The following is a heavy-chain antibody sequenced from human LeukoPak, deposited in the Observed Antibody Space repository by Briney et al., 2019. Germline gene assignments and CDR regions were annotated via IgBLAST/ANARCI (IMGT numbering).Heavy chain of an antibody. J-gene: IGHJ4*02. CDR2: ISGSGGST. D-gene: IGHD2-15*01. CDR3: AKSPDGISSNAKPN. Sequence: SGGSLRLSCAASGFTFSSYAMSWVRQAPGKGLEWVSAISGSGGSTYYADSVKGRFTISRDNSKNTLYLQMNSLRAEDTAVYYCAKSPDGISSNAKPNWGQGTLVTVSS. V-gene: IGHV3-23*01. CDR1: GFTFSSYA.